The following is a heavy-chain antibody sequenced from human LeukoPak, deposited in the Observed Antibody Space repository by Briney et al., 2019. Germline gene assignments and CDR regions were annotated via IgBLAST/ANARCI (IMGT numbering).Heavy chain of an antibody. Sequence: PGRSLRLSCAASGFTFSSYGLHWVRQAPGKGLEWLAVIWYDGSNKYYADSVKGRFTISRDNSKNTLYLQMNSLRDEDTAIYYCSRDNYDLLTGYRANDYWGQGTLVTVSS. V-gene: IGHV3-33*08. CDR3: SRDNYDLLTGYRANDY. CDR2: IWYDGSNK. D-gene: IGHD3-9*01. CDR1: GFTFSSYG. J-gene: IGHJ4*02.